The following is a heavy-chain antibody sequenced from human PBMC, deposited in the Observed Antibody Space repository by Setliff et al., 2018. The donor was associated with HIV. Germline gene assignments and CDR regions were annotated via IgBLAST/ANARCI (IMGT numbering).Heavy chain of an antibody. D-gene: IGHD2-2*01. J-gene: IGHJ6*03. CDR2: IHHSGTT. Sequence: PSETLSLTCAVSGGSVDSRDYYWGWIRPPPGKGLEWIGSIHHSGTTYDNPSLKSRVTISVDTSKNQFSLKLSSVTAADTAVYYCARHGAYQDYYDYMDVWGKGTTVTVSS. CDR3: ARHGAYQDYYDYMDV. CDR1: GGSVDSRDYY. V-gene: IGHV4-39*01.